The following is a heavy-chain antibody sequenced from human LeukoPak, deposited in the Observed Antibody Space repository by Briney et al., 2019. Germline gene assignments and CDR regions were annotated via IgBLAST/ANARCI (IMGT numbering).Heavy chain of an antibody. D-gene: IGHD4-23*01. J-gene: IGHJ4*02. Sequence: PSETLSLTCTVSGYSISSGYCWGWIRPPPGKGLEWIGSIYHSGSTYYNPSLKSRVTISVDTSKNQFSLKLSSVTAADTAVYYCARDGGGAAGWGQGTLVTVSS. CDR2: IYHSGST. V-gene: IGHV4-38-2*02. CDR3: ARDGGGAAG. CDR1: GYSISSGYC.